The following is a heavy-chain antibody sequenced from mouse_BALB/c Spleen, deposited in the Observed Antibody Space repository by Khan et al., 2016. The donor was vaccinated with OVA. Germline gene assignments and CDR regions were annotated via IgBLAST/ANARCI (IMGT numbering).Heavy chain of an antibody. CDR3: ARWNYYGYAMDY. CDR2: ISYSVCT. V-gene: IGHV3-2*02. CDR1: GYSITSNYA. Sequence: EVQLQESGPGLVKPSQSLSLTCTVTGYSITSNYAWNWFRQFPGNKLEWLGYISYSVCTSYNPSPYSRISNIRDNSKNQFFLPLNSVPTAAPATYCCARWNYYGYAMDYWGQGTSVTVSS. D-gene: IGHD1-1*01. J-gene: IGHJ4*01.